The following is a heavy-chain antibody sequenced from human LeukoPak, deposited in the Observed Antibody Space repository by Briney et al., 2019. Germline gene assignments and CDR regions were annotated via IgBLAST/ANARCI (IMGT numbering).Heavy chain of an antibody. Sequence: RSGGSLRLSCAASGFTFSSYSMNWVRQAPGKGLEWVSSISSSSSYIYYADSVKGRFTISRDNAKNSLYLQMNSLRAEDTAVYYCARVGWRPKGFEYWGQGTLVTVSS. V-gene: IGHV3-21*04. J-gene: IGHJ4*02. CDR3: ARVGWRPKGFEY. D-gene: IGHD2-21*02. CDR1: GFTFSSYS. CDR2: ISSSSSYI.